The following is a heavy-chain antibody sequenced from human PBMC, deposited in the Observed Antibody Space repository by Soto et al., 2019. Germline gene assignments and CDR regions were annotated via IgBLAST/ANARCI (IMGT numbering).Heavy chain of an antibody. CDR3: ATAPKHYDFWSGYYRGWFGP. CDR2: FDPEDGET. D-gene: IGHD3-3*01. Sequence: ASVKVSCKVSGYTLTELSMHWVRQAPGKGLEWMGGFDPEDGETIYAQKFQGRVTMTEDTSTDTAYMELSSLRSEDTAVYYCATAPKHYDFWSGYYRGWFGPWGQGTLVTVSS. V-gene: IGHV1-24*01. CDR1: GYTLTELS. J-gene: IGHJ5*02.